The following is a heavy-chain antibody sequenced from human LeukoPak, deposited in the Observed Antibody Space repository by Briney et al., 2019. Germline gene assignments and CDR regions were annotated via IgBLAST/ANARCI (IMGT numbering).Heavy chain of an antibody. CDR1: GGSISSGGYY. CDR3: ARAPSGSTSCYGVCMGPFDP. D-gene: IGHD2-2*01. J-gene: IGHJ5*02. CDR2: IYYSGST. V-gene: IGHV4-31*03. Sequence: SQTLSLTCTVSGGSISSGGYYWSWIRQHPGKGLEWIGYIYYSGSTYYNPSLKSRVTISVDTSKNQFSLKLSSVTAADTAVYYCARAPSGSTSCYGVCMGPFDPWGQGTLVTVSS.